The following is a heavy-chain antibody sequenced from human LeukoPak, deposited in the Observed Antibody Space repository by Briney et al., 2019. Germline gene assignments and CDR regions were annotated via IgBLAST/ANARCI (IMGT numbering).Heavy chain of an antibody. Sequence: SETLSLTCAVSGYSISSGYYWDWIRQPPGEGLEWIGTIYHSGSTYYNPSLKSRVTISVDTSKNQFSLKLSSVTAADTAVYYCARGSRSGYYYVEDYFDYWGQGTLVTVSS. V-gene: IGHV4-38-2*01. CDR2: IYHSGST. J-gene: IGHJ4*02. D-gene: IGHD3-22*01. CDR3: ARGSRSGYYYVEDYFDY. CDR1: GYSISSGYY.